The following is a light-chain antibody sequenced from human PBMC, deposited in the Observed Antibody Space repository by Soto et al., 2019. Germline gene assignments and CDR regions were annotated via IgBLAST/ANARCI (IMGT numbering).Light chain of an antibody. V-gene: IGLV2-14*01. CDR1: SSDVGGSIY. CDR3: SSFTSTSTDI. CDR2: DVS. J-gene: IGLJ1*01. Sequence: QSVLTQPASVSGSPGQSITISCTGTSSDVGGSIYVSWYKQHPGKAPKLMIYDVSNRPSGVSNRISGSKSGNTASLTISGIQPEDEADYYCSSFTSTSTDIFGTGNKVTVL.